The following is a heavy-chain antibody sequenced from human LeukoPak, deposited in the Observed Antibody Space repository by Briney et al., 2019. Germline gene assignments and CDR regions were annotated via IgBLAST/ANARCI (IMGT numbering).Heavy chain of an antibody. CDR2: ISWNSASI. J-gene: IGHJ3*02. V-gene: IGHV3-9*01. CDR1: GFTFDDYA. CDR3: AKDRGRYYDSSGAFDI. Sequence: SLRLSCAAPGFTFDDYALHWVRQVPGKGLEWVSGISWNSASIGYADSVKGRFTISRDNAKNSLYLQMNSLRGDDTAFYYCAKDRGRYYDSSGAFDIWGQGTLVTVSS. D-gene: IGHD3-22*01.